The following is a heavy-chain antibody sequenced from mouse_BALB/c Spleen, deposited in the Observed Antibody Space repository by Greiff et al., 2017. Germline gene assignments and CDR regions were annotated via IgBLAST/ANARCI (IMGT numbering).Heavy chain of an antibody. CDR1: GFTFSSYG. D-gene: IGHD2-4*01. CDR3: NIYYDYDGGSRFAY. J-gene: IGHJ3*01. V-gene: IGHV5-6*01. Sequence: EVKLVESGGDLVKPGGSLKLSCAASGFTFSSYGMSWVRQTPDKRLEWVATISSGGSYTDYPDSVKGRFTISRDNAKNTLYLQMSSLKSEDTAMYYCNIYYDYDGGSRFAYWGQGTLVTVSA. CDR2: ISSGGSYT.